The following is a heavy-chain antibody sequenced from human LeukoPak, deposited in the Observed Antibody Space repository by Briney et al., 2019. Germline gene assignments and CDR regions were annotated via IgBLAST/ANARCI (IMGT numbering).Heavy chain of an antibody. CDR3: ARFSWGCSTASCYLTN. J-gene: IGHJ4*02. CDR1: GGSLSGHY. V-gene: IGHV4-59*11. Sequence: KSSETLSLTCTVGGGSLSGHYWGWIRQPPGKGLELVGHIYYTGTTFYNPSLNSRITITLDTSRNRFSLRLTSVIAADTAVYYCARFSWGCSTASCYLTNWGQGTLVTVSS. D-gene: IGHD2-2*01. CDR2: IYYTGTT.